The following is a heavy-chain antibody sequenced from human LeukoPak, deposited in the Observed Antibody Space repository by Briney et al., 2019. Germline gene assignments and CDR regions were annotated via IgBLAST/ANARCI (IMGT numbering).Heavy chain of an antibody. CDR2: IYTSGST. Sequence: SETLSLTCTVSGGSISSGSYYWSWIRQPAGKGLEWIGRIYTSGSTNYNPSLKSRVTMSVDTSKNQFSLKLSSVTAADTAVYYCARGGDTTDYWGQGTLVTVSS. V-gene: IGHV4-61*02. D-gene: IGHD3-10*01. CDR1: GGSISSGSYY. J-gene: IGHJ4*02. CDR3: ARGGDTTDY.